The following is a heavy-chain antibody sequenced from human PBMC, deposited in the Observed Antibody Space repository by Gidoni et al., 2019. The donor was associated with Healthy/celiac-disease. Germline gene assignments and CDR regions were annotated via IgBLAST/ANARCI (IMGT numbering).Heavy chain of an antibody. Sequence: EVQLVESGGGLVQPGGSLRLPCAASGFTLSSNYMSWVRQAPGKGLEWFSVIYSGGSTYYADSVKGRFTISRDNSKNTLYLQMNSLRAEDTAVYYCARDTRGYSYPSVPYWGQGTLVTVSS. J-gene: IGHJ4*02. CDR1: GFTLSSNY. D-gene: IGHD5-18*01. V-gene: IGHV3-66*01. CDR2: IYSGGST. CDR3: ARDTRGYSYPSVPY.